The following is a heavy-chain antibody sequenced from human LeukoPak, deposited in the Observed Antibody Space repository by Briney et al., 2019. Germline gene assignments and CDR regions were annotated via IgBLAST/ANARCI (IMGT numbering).Heavy chain of an antibody. CDR1: GDSLSNSAYY. CDR2: IYYTGSA. V-gene: IGHV4-39*07. Sequence: SETLSLTCTVSGDSLSNSAYYWAWIRQPPGKGLESIGCIYYTGSAYYNPSLKSRVTISIDTSKSQFSLILNSVTAADTALYYCARDRGDYWFDPWGPGTLVTVSS. D-gene: IGHD2-21*02. J-gene: IGHJ5*02. CDR3: ARDRGDYWFDP.